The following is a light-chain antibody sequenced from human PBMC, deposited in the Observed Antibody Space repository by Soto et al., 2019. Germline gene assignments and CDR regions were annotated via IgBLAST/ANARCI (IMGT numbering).Light chain of an antibody. CDR1: QSISNW. CDR2: QAS. J-gene: IGKJ4*01. V-gene: IGKV1-5*03. Sequence: DIQMTQSPSTLSASVGGRLTITCRASQSISNWLAWYQLKPGKAPKLLIFQASRLQGGVPSRFSGSGSGTEFTLTISGLQPDDFATYFWQQNNTFPFTFGVGTRVEIK. CDR3: QQNNTFPFT.